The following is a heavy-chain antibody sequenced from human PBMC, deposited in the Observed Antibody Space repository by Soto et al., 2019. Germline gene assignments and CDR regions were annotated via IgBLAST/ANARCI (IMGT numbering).Heavy chain of an antibody. J-gene: IGHJ3*02. V-gene: IGHV3-7*03. CDR3: AHSITVLTQDAFDI. Sequence: GGSLRLSCAASGFTCSNSWMSWVRQAPGKGLEWVANIKQDGSKKYYVDSVKGRFTISRDNAKNSLYLQMTNMDPVDTATYYCAHSITVLTQDAFDIWGQGTMVTVS. CDR1: GFTCSNSW. D-gene: IGHD3-3*01. CDR2: IKQDGSKK.